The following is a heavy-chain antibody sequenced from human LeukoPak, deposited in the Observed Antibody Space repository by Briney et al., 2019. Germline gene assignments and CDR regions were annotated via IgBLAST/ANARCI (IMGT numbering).Heavy chain of an antibody. CDR3: ASGRMSTNLDY. V-gene: IGHV3-53*01. D-gene: IGHD2-2*01. CDR1: GFTVSSNY. J-gene: IGHJ4*02. Sequence: GGSLRLSCAASGFTVSSNYMSWVRQAPGKGLEWVSVIYSGGSTYYADSVKGRFTISRDNSKNTLYLQMNSLRAEDTAVYYCASGRMSTNLDYWGQGTLVTVSS. CDR2: IYSGGST.